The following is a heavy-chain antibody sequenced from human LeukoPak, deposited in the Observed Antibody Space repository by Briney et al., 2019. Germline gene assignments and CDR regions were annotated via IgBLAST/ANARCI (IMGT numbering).Heavy chain of an antibody. J-gene: IGHJ4*02. CDR3: ARDIVVVPAAMKGTYYFDY. CDR1: GYTFTGYY. Sequence: ASVEVSCKASGYTFTGYYMHWVRQAPGQGLEWMGWINPNSGGTNYAQKFQGRVTMTRDTSISTAYMELSRLRSDDTAVYYCARDIVVVPAAMKGTYYFDYWGQGTLVTVSS. D-gene: IGHD2-2*01. V-gene: IGHV1-2*02. CDR2: INPNSGGT.